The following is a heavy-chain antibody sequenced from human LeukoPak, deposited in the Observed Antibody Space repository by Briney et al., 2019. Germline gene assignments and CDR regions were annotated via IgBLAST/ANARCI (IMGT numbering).Heavy chain of an antibody. CDR2: INSDMSST. D-gene: IGHD6-19*01. CDR3: ARDIAVSGNYFDY. Sequence: PGGSLRLSCAASGFTFSNHWMHWVRQAPGKGLVWVSRINSDMSSTNYADSVKGRLTISRDNAKNTLYLQMNSLRAEDTAVYYCARDIAVSGNYFDYWGQGTLVTVSS. V-gene: IGHV3-74*01. J-gene: IGHJ4*02. CDR1: GFTFSNHW.